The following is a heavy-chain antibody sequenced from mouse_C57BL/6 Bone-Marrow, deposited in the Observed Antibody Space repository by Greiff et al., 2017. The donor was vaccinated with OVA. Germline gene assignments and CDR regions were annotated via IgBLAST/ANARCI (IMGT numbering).Heavy chain of an antibody. CDR2: SRNKANAYTT. V-gene: IGHV7-1*01. Sequence: EVKLVESGGGLVQSGRSLRLSCATSGFTFSDFYMEWVRQAPGKGLEWIAASRNKANAYTTEYSASVKGRFIVSRDTSQSILYLQMNALRAEDTAIYYCARGTGTLDYWGQGTTLTVSS. CDR1: GFTFSDFY. J-gene: IGHJ2*01. D-gene: IGHD4-1*01. CDR3: ARGTGTLDY.